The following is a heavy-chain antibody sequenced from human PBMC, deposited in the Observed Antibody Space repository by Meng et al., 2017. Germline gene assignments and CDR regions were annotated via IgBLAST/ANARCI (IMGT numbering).Heavy chain of an antibody. D-gene: IGHD1-1*01. J-gene: IGHJ2*01. CDR2: ISSGGDT. CDR1: GFTFSTHA. CDR3: TKFGNGVTLKSCYFDL. V-gene: IGHV3-23*04. Sequence: EVQPVESGGGLVQSGGSLRLSCADSGFTFSTHAMTWVRQAPGKGLEWVSAISSGGDTYYADSVRGRFTISRDNSKNTLYLQMNILRAEDTAVYYCTKFGNGVTLKSCYFDLWGRGTLVTVSS.